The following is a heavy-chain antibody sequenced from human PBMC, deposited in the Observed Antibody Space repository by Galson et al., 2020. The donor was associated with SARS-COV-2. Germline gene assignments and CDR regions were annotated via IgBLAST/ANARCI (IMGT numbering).Heavy chain of an antibody. V-gene: IGHV1-58*01. D-gene: IGHD5-12*01. CDR1: GFTFKTSP. CDR3: ATMATRSTDGFDV. CDR2: IVVGSGNT. Sequence: SVKVSCKTSGFTFKTSPVQWVRQARGQRLEWIGWIVVGSGNTNYAPELQERVTITRDMSTSTVYMELTSLRSEDTAVYYCATMATRSTDGFDVWGQGTMVTIS. J-gene: IGHJ3*01.